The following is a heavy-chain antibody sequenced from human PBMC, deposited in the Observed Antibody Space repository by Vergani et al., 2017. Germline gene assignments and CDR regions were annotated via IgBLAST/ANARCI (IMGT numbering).Heavy chain of an antibody. CDR2: ISWDGGST. Sequence: EVQLVESGGVVVQPGGSLRLSCAASGFTFDDYAMHWVRQAPGKGLEWVSLISWDGGSTYYADSVKGRFTISRDNSKYSLYLQMNSLRAEDTALYYCAKDSYDSSGYPDYWGQGTLVTVSS. V-gene: IGHV3-43D*04. CDR1: GFTFDDYA. J-gene: IGHJ4*02. D-gene: IGHD3-22*01. CDR3: AKDSYDSSGYPDY.